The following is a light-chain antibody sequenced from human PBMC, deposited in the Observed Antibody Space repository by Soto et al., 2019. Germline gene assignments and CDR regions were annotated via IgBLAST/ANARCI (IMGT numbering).Light chain of an antibody. CDR1: QGISNY. V-gene: IGKV1-27*01. Sequence: DIQMTKSPSSLSASVGDRVTITCRASQGISNYLAWYQQKPGKAPKLLIYAASTLKSGVPSPFSGSGSGTNFTLTISSVQPEDVATYYCQKYNSAPRTFGEGTKMEFK. J-gene: IGKJ1*01. CDR2: AAS. CDR3: QKYNSAPRT.